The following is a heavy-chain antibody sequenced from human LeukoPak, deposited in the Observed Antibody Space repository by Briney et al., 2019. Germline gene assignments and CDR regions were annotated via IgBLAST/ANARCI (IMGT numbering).Heavy chain of an antibody. CDR2: IIPIFGTA. J-gene: IGHJ6*02. D-gene: IGHD6-13*01. V-gene: IGHV1-69*13. Sequence: SVKVSCKASGGTFSSYAISWVRQAPGQGLEWMGRIIPIFGTANYAQKFQGRVTITADESTSTAYMELSSLRSEDTAVYYCARGPGSSWYYYYYGMDVWGQGTTVTVSS. CDR1: GGTFSSYA. CDR3: ARGPGSSWYYYYYGMDV.